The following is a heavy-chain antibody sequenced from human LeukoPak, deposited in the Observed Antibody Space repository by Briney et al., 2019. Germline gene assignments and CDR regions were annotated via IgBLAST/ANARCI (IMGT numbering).Heavy chain of an antibody. V-gene: IGHV1-2*02. Sequence: GASVKVSCRASGYTFTGYFMHWVRQAPGQGLEWMGWINPNSGGTNYAQKFQGRVTMTRDTSISTAYMELSSLRSDDTAVYYCARGGIQLWFLVDYWGQGTLVTVSS. J-gene: IGHJ4*02. CDR1: GYTFTGYF. CDR2: INPNSGGT. D-gene: IGHD5-18*01. CDR3: ARGGIQLWFLVDY.